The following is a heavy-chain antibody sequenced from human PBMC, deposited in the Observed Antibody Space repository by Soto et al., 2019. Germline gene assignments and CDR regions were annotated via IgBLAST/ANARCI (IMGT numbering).Heavy chain of an antibody. Sequence: PGGSLRLSCAGPGFTFGDSYMSWIRQAPGKGLEWLSYISPGSRYPAYADSVKGRFTISRDNAKRSLYLQMMSLTAEDTAIYYCVRGGGGGLFDPWGQGTMGTVSA. CDR1: GFTFGDSY. CDR2: ISPGSRYP. CDR3: VRGGGGGLFDP. J-gene: IGHJ5*02. V-gene: IGHV3-11*06. D-gene: IGHD2-15*01.